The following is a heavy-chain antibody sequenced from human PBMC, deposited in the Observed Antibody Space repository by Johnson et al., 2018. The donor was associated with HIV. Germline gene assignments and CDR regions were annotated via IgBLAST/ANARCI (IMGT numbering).Heavy chain of an antibody. J-gene: IGHJ3*02. CDR1: GFTFSRYW. Sequence: VQLVESGGGLVQPGGSLRLSCAASGFTFSRYWMSWVRQAPGKGLEWVANIKEDGSEKYYVDSVKGRFTISRDNAKNSLYLQMNSLRAEDTAVYYCASDGCDDSSGYYWGAFDIWGQWTMVTVS. D-gene: IGHD3-22*01. CDR3: ASDGCDDSSGYYWGAFDI. CDR2: IKEDGSEK. V-gene: IGHV3-7*01.